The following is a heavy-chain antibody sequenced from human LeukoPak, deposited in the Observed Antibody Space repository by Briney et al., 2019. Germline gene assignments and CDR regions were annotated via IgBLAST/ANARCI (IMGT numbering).Heavy chain of an antibody. CDR2: IYHSGST. Sequence: SETLSLTCAVYGGSFSGYYWSWIRQPPGKGLEWIGYIYHSGSTYYNPSLKSRVTISVDRSKNQFSLKLSSVTAADTAVYYCARRTSYYYDSSGSFDYWGQGTLVTVSS. CDR3: ARRTSYYYDSSGSFDY. CDR1: GGSFSGYY. D-gene: IGHD3-22*01. V-gene: IGHV4-30-2*01. J-gene: IGHJ4*02.